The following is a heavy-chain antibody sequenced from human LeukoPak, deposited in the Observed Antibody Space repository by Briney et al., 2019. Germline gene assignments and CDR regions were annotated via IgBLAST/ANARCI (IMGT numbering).Heavy chain of an antibody. CDR2: ISAYNGNT. CDR1: DYTFTSYG. Sequence: ASVKVSCKASDYTFTSYGISWVRQAPGQGLEWMGWISAYNGNTNYAQKLQGRVTMTTDTSTSTAYMELRSLRSDDTAVYYCARDWYHRVPLWFRPPSGWFDPWGQGTLVTVSS. D-gene: IGHD5-18*01. CDR3: ARDWYHRVPLWFRPPSGWFDP. J-gene: IGHJ5*02. V-gene: IGHV1-18*01.